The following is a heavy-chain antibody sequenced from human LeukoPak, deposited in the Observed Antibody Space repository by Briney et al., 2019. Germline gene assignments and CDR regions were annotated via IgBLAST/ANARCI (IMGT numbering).Heavy chain of an antibody. Sequence: GGSLRLSCAASGFTFTTYWMHWVRQAPGKGLVWVSHINSDGSITSYADSVKGRFTISRDNSKNTLYLQMNSLRAEDTAVYYCDRGYSIDYWGQGTLVTVSS. CDR3: DRGYSIDY. CDR1: GFTFTTYW. CDR2: INSDGSIT. V-gene: IGHV3-74*01. J-gene: IGHJ4*02. D-gene: IGHD6-13*01.